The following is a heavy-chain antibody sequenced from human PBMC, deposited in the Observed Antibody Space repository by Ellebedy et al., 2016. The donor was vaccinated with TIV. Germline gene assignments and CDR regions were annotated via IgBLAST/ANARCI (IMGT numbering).Heavy chain of an antibody. J-gene: IGHJ6*03. Sequence: SVKVSXXASGCTFSSYAISWVRQAPGQGLEWMGGIIPIFGTANYAQKFQGRVTITADESTSTAYMELSSLRSEDTAVYYCARGTYDYVWGSGRYQYYYMDVWGKGTTVTVSS. CDR1: GCTFSSYA. V-gene: IGHV1-69*13. CDR2: IIPIFGTA. CDR3: ARGTYDYVWGSGRYQYYYMDV. D-gene: IGHD3-16*01.